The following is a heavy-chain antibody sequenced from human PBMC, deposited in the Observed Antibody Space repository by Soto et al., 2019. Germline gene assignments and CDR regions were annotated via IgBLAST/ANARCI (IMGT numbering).Heavy chain of an antibody. CDR1: GFTFDDYA. CDR2: ISWNSGNK. V-gene: IGHV3-9*01. CDR3: AKEAGLVRFFDWLSNGLDV. Sequence: VQLVESGGDLVQPGRSLRLSCAASGFTFDDYAMHWVRQAPGKGLEWVSGISWNSGNKGYADSVKGRFTISRDNATNFLYLEMNSLRAEDTALYYCAKEAGLVRFFDWLSNGLDVWGQGTAVTVS. J-gene: IGHJ6*02. D-gene: IGHD3-9*01.